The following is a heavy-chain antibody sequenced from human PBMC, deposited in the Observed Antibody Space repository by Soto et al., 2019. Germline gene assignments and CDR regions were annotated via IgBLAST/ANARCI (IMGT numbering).Heavy chain of an antibody. CDR1: GFTFSSYA. CDR2: ISFDGRIK. J-gene: IGHJ4*02. D-gene: IGHD2-2*01. Sequence: QVQLVESGGGVVQPGRSLRLSCAASGFTFSSYAMHWVRQAPGKGLEWVTVISFDGRIKYYAESVKDLFTISRDNSKNILDLQMNSLKPDDTGIYYCAGAVRHCSSADGLAWGQVTLVTVSS. V-gene: IGHV3-30*04. CDR3: AGAVRHCSSADGLA.